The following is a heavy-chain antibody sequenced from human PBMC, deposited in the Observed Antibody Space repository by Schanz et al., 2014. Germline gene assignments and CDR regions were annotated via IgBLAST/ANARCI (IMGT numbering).Heavy chain of an antibody. CDR3: ARDKGGYYPFDY. D-gene: IGHD3-3*01. CDR1: GFTFSNYG. V-gene: IGHV3-30*03. Sequence: QVQLVESGGGVVQPGRSLRLSCAASGFTFSNYGLHWVRQAPGKGLEWVTVISYDGNTKYYADSVKGRFTISRDNTKNSVFLQMSSLRVEDTGLYFCARDKGGYYPFDYWGQGTLVTVSS. J-gene: IGHJ4*02. CDR2: ISYDGNTK.